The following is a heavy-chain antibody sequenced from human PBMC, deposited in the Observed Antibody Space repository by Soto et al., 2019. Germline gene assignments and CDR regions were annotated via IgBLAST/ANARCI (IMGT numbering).Heavy chain of an antibody. V-gene: IGHV3-7*01. CDR3: ARESGIDPIFDI. Sequence: EVHLAESGGGLVQPGGSLRVSCAASGFTFSTYWMSWVRQAPGKGLEWVANIKADGSETYYVDSVKGRFTISRDNARNSLHLQINSLRSEDTAIYYCARESGIDPIFDIWGQGTRVTVSS. CDR1: GFTFSTYW. J-gene: IGHJ3*02. CDR2: IKADGSET. D-gene: IGHD3-10*01.